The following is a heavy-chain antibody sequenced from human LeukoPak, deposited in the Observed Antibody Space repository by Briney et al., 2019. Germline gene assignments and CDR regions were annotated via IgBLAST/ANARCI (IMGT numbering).Heavy chain of an antibody. CDR3: ARDSSGGYDFDY. CDR1: GFTFSSYG. CDR2: ISSSSSYI. D-gene: IGHD5-12*01. J-gene: IGHJ4*02. V-gene: IGHV3-21*01. Sequence: EAGGSLRLSCAASGFTFSSYGMNWVRQAPGKGLEWVSSISSSSSYIDYADSVKGRFTISRDNAKNSLYLQMNSLRAEDTAVYYCARDSSGGYDFDYWGQGTLVTVSS.